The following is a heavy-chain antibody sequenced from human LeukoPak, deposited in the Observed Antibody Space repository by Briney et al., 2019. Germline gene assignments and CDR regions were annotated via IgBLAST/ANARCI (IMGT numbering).Heavy chain of an antibody. CDR1: GGSISSGGYS. J-gene: IGHJ4*02. D-gene: IGHD6-19*01. CDR2: IYHSGST. V-gene: IGHV4-30-2*02. CDR3: ATSYSSGWYSFDY. Sequence: SETLSLTCAVSGGSISSGGYSWSWIRQPPGKGLEWIGYIYHSGSTYYNPSLKSRVTISVDTSKNQFSLKLSSVTAADTAVYYCATSYSSGWYSFDYWGQGTLVTVSS.